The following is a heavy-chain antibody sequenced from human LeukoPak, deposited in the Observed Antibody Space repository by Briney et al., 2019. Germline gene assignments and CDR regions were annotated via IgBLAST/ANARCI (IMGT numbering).Heavy chain of an antibody. J-gene: IGHJ6*02. CDR3: AKDESSDYRTYYNGMDV. Sequence: GGSLRLSCAASVLTFTSYAMSWVRQAPGKGLEWVSGITLIGGRTYSAESVQGRFTTSRDNSKKTLYLQMNSLRPDDTAIYYYAKDESSDYRTYYNGMDVWGQGTTVTVSS. V-gene: IGHV3-23*01. D-gene: IGHD4-17*01. CDR1: VLTFTSYA. CDR2: ITLIGGRT.